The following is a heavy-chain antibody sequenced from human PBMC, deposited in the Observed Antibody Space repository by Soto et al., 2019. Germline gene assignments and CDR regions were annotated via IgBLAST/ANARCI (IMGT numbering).Heavy chain of an antibody. CDR3: ARIPWADYGGIFDP. CDR1: GGTISNYD. CDR2: IYYSGST. V-gene: IGHV4-59*01. J-gene: IGHJ5*02. Sequence: SETLSLTCTVSGGTISNYDCRWIRHPPGKKLEWIGYIYYSGSTNYNPSLKSRATISVDTSKNQFSLKLYSVTTADTAMYYCARIPWADYGGIFDPWGQGTLVTVSS. D-gene: IGHD4-17*01.